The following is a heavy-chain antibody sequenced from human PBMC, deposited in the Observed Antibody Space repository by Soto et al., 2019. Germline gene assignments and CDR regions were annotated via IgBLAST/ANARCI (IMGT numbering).Heavy chain of an antibody. V-gene: IGHV5-51*01. J-gene: IGHJ4*02. CDR2: IYPGDSDT. CDR3: ATGGYCGSTSCYNFFDY. CDR1: GYSLATYW. D-gene: IGHD2-2*02. Sequence: PGESLKISCKGSGYSLATYWIGWVRQMPGKGLEWMGIIYPGDSDTRYSPSFQGQVTISADKSINTAYLQWSSLKASDTAMYYCATGGYCGSTSCYNFFDYWGQGSLVTVS.